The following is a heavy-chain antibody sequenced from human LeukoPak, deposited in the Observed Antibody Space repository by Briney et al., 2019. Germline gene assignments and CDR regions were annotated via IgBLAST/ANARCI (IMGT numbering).Heavy chain of an antibody. CDR1: GFTFSNAW. CDR2: IKSKTDGGST. J-gene: IGHJ5*02. Sequence: KPGGSLRLSCAASGFTFSNAWMSWVRQAPGKGLEWVGRIKSKTDGGSTDYAAPVKGRFTISRDDSKNTLDLQMNSLKTEDTAAYYCTTDLDRYSAYDIPDDHWGQGTLVTVSS. CDR3: TTDLDRYSAYDIPDDH. D-gene: IGHD5-12*01. V-gene: IGHV3-15*01.